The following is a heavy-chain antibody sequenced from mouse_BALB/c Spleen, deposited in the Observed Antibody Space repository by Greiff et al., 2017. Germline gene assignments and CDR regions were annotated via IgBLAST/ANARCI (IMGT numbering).Heavy chain of an antibody. CDR3: ARKGGGNYDYYAMDY. V-gene: IGHV2-2*02. J-gene: IGHJ4*01. CDR2: IWSGGST. CDR1: GFSLTSYG. D-gene: IGHD2-1*01. Sequence: QVQLKQSGPGLVQPSQSLSITCTVSGFSLTSYGVHWVRQSPGKGLEWLGVIWSGGSTDYNAAFISRLSISKDNSKSQVFFKMNSLQANDTAIYYCARKGGGNYDYYAMDYWGQGTSVTVSS.